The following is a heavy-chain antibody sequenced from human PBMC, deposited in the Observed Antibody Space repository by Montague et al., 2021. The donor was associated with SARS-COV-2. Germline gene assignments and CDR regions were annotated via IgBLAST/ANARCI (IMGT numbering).Heavy chain of an antibody. CDR1: EYSLSEFS. D-gene: IGHD3-22*01. CDR3: ATLGLEVITYAFEI. Sequence: SVKVSCKVSEYSLSEFSLQVHWVRQAPGKGLEWMGEFDSQDGETTYAQKFQGRPTMTEDRSTDTVYMELSSLRSDDTAVYYCATLGLEVITYAFEIWGQGTMVTVSS. V-gene: IGHV1-24*01. J-gene: IGHJ3*02. CDR2: FDSQDGET.